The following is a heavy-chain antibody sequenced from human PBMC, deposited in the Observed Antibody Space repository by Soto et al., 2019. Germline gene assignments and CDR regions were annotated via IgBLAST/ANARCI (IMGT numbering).Heavy chain of an antibody. V-gene: IGHV4-39*01. CDR1: GGSISSSCYY. J-gene: IGHJ5*02. CDR2: IYYSGST. CDR3: ARHQSHSSSYVDP. Sequence: SETLSLTCTVSGGSISSSCYYWGWIRQPPGKGLEWIGTIYYSGSTYYNPSLKSRVTISVDTSKNQFSLKLSSVTAADTAVYYCARHQSHSSSYVDPWGQGTLVTVSS. D-gene: IGHD6-13*01.